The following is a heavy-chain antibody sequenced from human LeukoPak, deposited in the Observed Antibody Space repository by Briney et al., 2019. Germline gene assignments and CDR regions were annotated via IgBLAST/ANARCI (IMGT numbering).Heavy chain of an antibody. D-gene: IGHD3-10*01. J-gene: IGHJ4*02. V-gene: IGHV1-69*04. CDR1: GGTFSSYA. Sequence: ASVKVSCKASGGTFSSYAISWVRQAPGQGLEWMGRIIPILGIANYAQKFQGRVTITADKSTSTAYMELSSLRSEDTAVYYCARELAGSGSYRPFDYWGQGTLVTVSS. CDR3: ARELAGSGSYRPFDY. CDR2: IIPILGIA.